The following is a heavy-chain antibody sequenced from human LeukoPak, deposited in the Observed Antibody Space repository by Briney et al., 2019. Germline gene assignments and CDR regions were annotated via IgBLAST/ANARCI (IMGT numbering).Heavy chain of an antibody. CDR3: TRDTGYSSSWWSGYFDY. Sequence: GGSLRLSCAASGFTFSDYYMSWIRQAPGKGLEWVSYISSSGSTIYYADSVKGRFTISRDNAKNSLYLQMNSLRAEDTAVYYRTRDTGYSSSWWSGYFDYWGQGTLVTVSS. CDR1: GFTFSDYY. V-gene: IGHV3-11*01. J-gene: IGHJ4*02. D-gene: IGHD6-13*01. CDR2: ISSSGSTI.